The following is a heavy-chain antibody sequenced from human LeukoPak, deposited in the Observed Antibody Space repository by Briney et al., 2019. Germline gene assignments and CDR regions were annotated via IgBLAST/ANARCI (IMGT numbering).Heavy chain of an antibody. CDR2: INPSGGST. CDR1: GYTFTSYY. V-gene: IGHV1-46*01. D-gene: IGHD2-15*01. Sequence: ASVKVSCKASGYTFTSYYMHWVRQAPGQGLEWMGIINPSGGSTSYAQKFQGRVTMTTDTSTSTAYMELRSLRSDDTAVYYCARDQAGDCSGGSCYSKPYFQHWGQGTLVTVSS. J-gene: IGHJ1*01. CDR3: ARDQAGDCSGGSCYSKPYFQH.